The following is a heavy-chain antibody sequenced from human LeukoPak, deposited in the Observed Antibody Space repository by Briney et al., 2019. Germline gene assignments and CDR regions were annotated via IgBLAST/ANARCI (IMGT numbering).Heavy chain of an antibody. D-gene: IGHD2/OR15-2a*01. Sequence: SETLSLTCNVSGASISHFYWSWIRQSPAKGLEWIGYIYHIGTTKYNPALSSRVTISADTSKSQFSLNLNSLTPADTAVYYCATVEEYGRAFYWGQGTRVTVSS. CDR1: GASISHFY. CDR2: IYHIGTT. V-gene: IGHV4-59*01. CDR3: ATVEEYGRAFY. J-gene: IGHJ4*02.